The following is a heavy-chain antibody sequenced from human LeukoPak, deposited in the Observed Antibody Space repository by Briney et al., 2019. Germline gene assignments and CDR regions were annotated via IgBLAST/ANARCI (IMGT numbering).Heavy chain of an antibody. CDR3: ARVPLRGYDILTGNGPNYFDY. D-gene: IGHD3-9*01. CDR2: INPSGGST. CDR1: GYTFTSYY. Sequence: ASVKVSCKASGYTFTSYYMHWVRQAPGQGLEWVGIINPSGGSTSYARKFQGRVTMTRDTSTSTVYMELSSLRSEDTAGYYCARVPLRGYDILTGNGPNYFDYWGQGTLVTVSS. J-gene: IGHJ4*02. V-gene: IGHV1-46*01.